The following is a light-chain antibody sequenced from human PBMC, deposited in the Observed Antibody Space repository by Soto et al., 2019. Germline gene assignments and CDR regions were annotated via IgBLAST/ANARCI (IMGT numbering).Light chain of an antibody. CDR1: QSVSSSY. CDR2: GAS. CDR3: QQYSNWPWT. V-gene: IGKV3-15*01. Sequence: ETVLKQSPGTLSLSPGERATLSCRASQSVSSSYLAWYQQKPGQAPRLLIYGASTRATGIPARFSGSGSGTEFTLTISSLQSEDFAVYYCQQYSNWPWTFGQGTKV. J-gene: IGKJ1*01.